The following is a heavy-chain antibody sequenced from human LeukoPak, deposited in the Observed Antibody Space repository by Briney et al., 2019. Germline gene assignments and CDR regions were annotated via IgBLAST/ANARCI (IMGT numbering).Heavy chain of an antibody. CDR1: GFSVSSNY. J-gene: IGHJ4*02. CDR3: ARGPFGGNSGIDY. Sequence: GGSLTLSCSASGFSVSSNYMSGLRQAPGKGPEWVSDIYSGTSTYYADSVKSRFTISRDNSKNPLYLQMNSLRAEDTAVYYCARGPFGGNSGIDYWGQGALVTVSS. CDR2: IYSGTST. D-gene: IGHD4-23*01. V-gene: IGHV3-66*01.